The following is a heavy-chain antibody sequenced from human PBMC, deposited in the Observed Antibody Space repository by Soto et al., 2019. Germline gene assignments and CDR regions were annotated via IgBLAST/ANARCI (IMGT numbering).Heavy chain of an antibody. CDR1: GFTVSSNY. J-gene: IGHJ4*02. D-gene: IGHD2-15*01. CDR3: ASGYCSGGSCYPYYFDY. V-gene: IGHV3-66*01. Sequence: EVQLVESGGGLVQPGGSLRLSCAASGFTVSSNYMSWVRQAPGKGLEWVSVIYSGGSTYYADSVKGRFTIYRDNSKNTLYLQMNSLRAEDTAVYYCASGYCSGGSCYPYYFDYWGQGILVTVSS. CDR2: IYSGGST.